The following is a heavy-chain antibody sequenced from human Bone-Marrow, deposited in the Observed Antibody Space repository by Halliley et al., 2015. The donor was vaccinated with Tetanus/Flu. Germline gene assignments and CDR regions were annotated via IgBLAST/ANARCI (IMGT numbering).Heavy chain of an antibody. V-gene: IGHV3-23*01. CDR1: GFTVTTHG. CDR2: IEESGGGGGGAT. J-gene: IGHJ4*02. CDR3: TKDSGWDHAW. Sequence: SGFTVTTHGMSWVRQAPGKGLEWVAGIEESGGGGGGATYYGDSVGGRFTISRDISKNTLYLEMNSLRAEDTAVYYCTKDSGWDHAWWGQGTPVTVSS. D-gene: IGHD6-19*01.